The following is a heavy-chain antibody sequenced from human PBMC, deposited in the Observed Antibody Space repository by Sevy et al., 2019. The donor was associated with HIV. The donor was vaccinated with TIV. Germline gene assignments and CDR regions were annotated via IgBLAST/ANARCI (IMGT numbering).Heavy chain of an antibody. CDR2: ISPYDGHT. Sequence: ASVKVSCQSSGYNFNIYTIHWVRQARGQGLEWVGRISPYDGHTDYAHNFHGRVSLTMDTSTSTAYLGLTSLRSDDTAVYFCTRDTWELLTGIAYYYSGMDVWGQGTTVTVSS. V-gene: IGHV1-18*01. CDR3: TRDTWELLTGIAYYYSGMDV. D-gene: IGHD1-26*01. CDR1: GYNFNIYT. J-gene: IGHJ6*02.